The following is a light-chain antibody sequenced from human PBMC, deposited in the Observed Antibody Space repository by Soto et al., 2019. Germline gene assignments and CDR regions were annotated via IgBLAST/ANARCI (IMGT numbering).Light chain of an antibody. V-gene: IGKV4-1*01. CDR3: QQYYSTPQT. CDR1: QSVLYSSNNKNY. Sequence: IVVTHSPDSLSVSLGERATINCKSSQSVLYSSNNKNYLAWYQQKPGQPPKLLIYWASTRESGVPDRFSGSGSGTDFTLTISSLQAEDVAVYYCQQYYSTPQTFGQGTKVDIK. J-gene: IGKJ1*01. CDR2: WAS.